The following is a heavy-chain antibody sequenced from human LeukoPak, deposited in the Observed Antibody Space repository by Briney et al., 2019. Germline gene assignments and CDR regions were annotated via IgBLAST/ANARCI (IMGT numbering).Heavy chain of an antibody. Sequence: ASVKVSCKASGGTFSSYAISWVRQAPGQGLEWMGGIIPIFGTANYAQKFPGRVTITADKSTSTAYMELSSLRSEDTAVYYCARGYDFWSGYYPTNARYYYYYYMDVWGKGTTVTVSS. CDR3: ARGYDFWSGYYPTNARYYYYYYMDV. CDR1: GGTFSSYA. CDR2: IIPIFGTA. J-gene: IGHJ6*03. D-gene: IGHD3-3*01. V-gene: IGHV1-69*06.